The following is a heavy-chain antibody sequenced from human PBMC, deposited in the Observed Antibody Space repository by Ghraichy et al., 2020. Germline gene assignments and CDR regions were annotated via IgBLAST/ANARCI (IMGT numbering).Heavy chain of an antibody. CDR2: IYSGGST. J-gene: IGHJ4*02. Sequence: GGSLRLSCAASGFTVSSNYMSWVRQAPGKGREWVSFIYSGGSTYYADSVKGRFTISRDNSKNTLYLQMNSLRAEDTAVYYCARGGRDDFWSGYYFDYWGQGTLVTVSS. V-gene: IGHV3-53*01. D-gene: IGHD3-3*01. CDR3: ARGGRDDFWSGYYFDY. CDR1: GFTVSSNY.